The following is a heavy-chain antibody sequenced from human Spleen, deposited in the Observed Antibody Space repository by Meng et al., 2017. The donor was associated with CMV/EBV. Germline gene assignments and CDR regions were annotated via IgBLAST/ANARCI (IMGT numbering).Heavy chain of an antibody. D-gene: IGHD1-26*01. V-gene: IGHV3-20*04. CDR3: ARGSGMWFDP. CDR1: GFRFDDYG. J-gene: IGHJ5*02. Sequence: GESLKISCVASGFRFDDYGMTWVRQAPGKGLEWVSAINWNGGSTGYADSVKGRFTISRDNAKNSLYLQLNSLRVEDTAMYYCARGSGMWFDPWGQGTLVTVSS. CDR2: INWNGGST.